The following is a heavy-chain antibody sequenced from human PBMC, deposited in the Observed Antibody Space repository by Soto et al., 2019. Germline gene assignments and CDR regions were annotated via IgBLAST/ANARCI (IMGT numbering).Heavy chain of an antibody. CDR3: AKDTGRGPSNYYYYYGMDV. J-gene: IGHJ6*02. V-gene: IGHV3-9*01. Sequence: GGSLRLSCAASGFTFDDYAMHWVRQAPGKGLEWVSGISWNSGSIGYTDSVKGRFTISRDNAKNSLYLQMNSLRAEDTALYYCAKDTGRGPSNYYYYYGMDVWGQGTTVTVSS. CDR2: ISWNSGSI. CDR1: GFTFDDYA. D-gene: IGHD3-10*01.